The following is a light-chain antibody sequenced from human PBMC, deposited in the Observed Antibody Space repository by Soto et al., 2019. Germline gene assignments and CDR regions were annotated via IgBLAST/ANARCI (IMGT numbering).Light chain of an antibody. V-gene: IGLV1-44*01. CDR3: AAWDDSLNAVV. CDR1: SSNIGSNT. Sequence: QSVLTQPPSASGTPGQRVTISCSGSSSNIGSNTANWYQQLTGTAPNLLIYSNNRRPSGVPDRSPGSKSGTSASLAISGLQPEYEDDYYCAAWDDSLNAVVFGGGTKLTVL. J-gene: IGLJ2*01. CDR2: SNN.